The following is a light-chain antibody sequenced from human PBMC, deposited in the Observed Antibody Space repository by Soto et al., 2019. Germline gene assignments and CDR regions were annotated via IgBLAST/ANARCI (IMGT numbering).Light chain of an antibody. J-gene: IGKJ3*01. Sequence: DIQMTQSPSTLSGSVGDRVTITCRASQTISSWLAWYQQKPGKAPKLLIYVSSNLQSGVPSRFSGSGSGTEFNPTISSLLPEDFVASDCQQADSFHFTFGPGTKVYIK. CDR3: QQADSFHFT. CDR1: QTISSW. CDR2: VSS. V-gene: IGKV1-5*01.